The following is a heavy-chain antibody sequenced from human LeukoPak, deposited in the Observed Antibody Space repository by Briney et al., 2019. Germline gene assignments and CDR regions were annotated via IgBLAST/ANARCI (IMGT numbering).Heavy chain of an antibody. CDR1: GFTFSSYA. CDR2: ISGSGGST. Sequence: GGSLRLSCAASGFTFSSYAMSWVRQAPGKGLEWVSAISGSGGSTYYADSVKGRFTISRDSSKNTLYLQMNSLRAEDTAVYYCAKASAYGSGVFDYWGQGTLVTVSS. CDR3: AKASAYGSGVFDY. V-gene: IGHV3-23*01. D-gene: IGHD3-10*01. J-gene: IGHJ4*02.